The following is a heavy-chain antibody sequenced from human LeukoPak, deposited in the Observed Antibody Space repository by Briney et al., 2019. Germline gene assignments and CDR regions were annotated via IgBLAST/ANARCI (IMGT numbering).Heavy chain of an antibody. CDR3: ARQGTTGKGSFDY. CDR1: GGSFSGYY. Sequence: LETLSLTCAVYGGSFSGYYWSWIRQPPGKGLEWIGEINHSGSTNYNPSLKSRVTISVDTSKNQFSLKLSSVTAADTAVYYCARQGTTGKGSFDYWGQGTLVTVSS. CDR2: INHSGST. J-gene: IGHJ4*02. V-gene: IGHV4-34*01. D-gene: IGHD4-17*01.